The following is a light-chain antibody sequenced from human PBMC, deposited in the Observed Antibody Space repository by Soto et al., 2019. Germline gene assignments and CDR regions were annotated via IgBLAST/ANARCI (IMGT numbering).Light chain of an antibody. CDR3: QQYGKSPYT. V-gene: IGKV3-20*01. Sequence: EIVVTQSPGTLSLSPGERASLSCRASQSVTYNYLAWYQQKPGQAPRLLIYGASSRATGIPDRFSGGGSGRYFTLNIGRLEPEDFAVYYCQQYGKSPYTFGLGTRLEIK. J-gene: IGKJ2*01. CDR2: GAS. CDR1: QSVTYNY.